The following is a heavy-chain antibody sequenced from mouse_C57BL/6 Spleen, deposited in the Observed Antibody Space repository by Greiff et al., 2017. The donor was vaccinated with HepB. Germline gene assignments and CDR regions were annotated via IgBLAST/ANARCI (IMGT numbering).Heavy chain of an antibody. CDR1: GYTFTSYW. Sequence: QVHVKQPGAELVKPGASVKLSCKASGYTFTSYWMHWVKQRPGRGLEWIGRIDPNSGGTKYNEKFKSKATLTVDKPSSTAYMQLSSLTSEDSAVYYCARPYYYGSSHWYFDVWGTGTTVTVSS. V-gene: IGHV1-72*01. CDR2: IDPNSGGT. J-gene: IGHJ1*03. D-gene: IGHD1-1*01. CDR3: ARPYYYGSSHWYFDV.